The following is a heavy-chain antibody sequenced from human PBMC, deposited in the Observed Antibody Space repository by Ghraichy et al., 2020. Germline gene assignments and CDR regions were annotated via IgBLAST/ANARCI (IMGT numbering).Heavy chain of an antibody. CDR1: GGSITSSSYH. Sequence: SQTLSLTCSVSGGSITSSSYHWGWIRQSPGKGLEWIGSIYYRGSNYYNPSLKSRATISVDTSKNQFSLELSSVTAADTALYYCARHLSPNYYGSGSYQFDYWGQGTLVTVSS. V-gene: IGHV4-39*01. J-gene: IGHJ4*02. CDR3: ARHLSPNYYGSGSYQFDY. CDR2: IYYRGSN. D-gene: IGHD3-10*01.